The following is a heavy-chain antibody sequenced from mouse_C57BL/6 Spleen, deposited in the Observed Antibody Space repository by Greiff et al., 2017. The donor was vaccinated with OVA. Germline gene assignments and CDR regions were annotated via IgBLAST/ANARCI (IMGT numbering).Heavy chain of an antibody. D-gene: IGHD2-12*01. CDR2: IYPGDGDT. CDR1: GYAFSSYW. Sequence: QVQLQQSGAELVKPGASVKISCKASGYAFSSYWMNWVKQRPGKGLEWIGQIYPGDGDTNYNGKFKGKATLTADKSSSTAYMQLSSLTSEDSAVYCCARDGCYDPFDYWGQGTTLTVSS. J-gene: IGHJ2*01. V-gene: IGHV1-80*01. CDR3: ARDGCYDPFDY.